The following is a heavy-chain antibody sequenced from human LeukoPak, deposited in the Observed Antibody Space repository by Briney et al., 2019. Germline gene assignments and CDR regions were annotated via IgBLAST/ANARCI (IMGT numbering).Heavy chain of an antibody. Sequence: PGGSLRLSCVASGFSISTYEMNWVRQAPGKGLEWVSYFRSSRGTIYYADSVRGRFTVSGDSAKNSLYLQMNSLRADDTAVYYCARGTLLNAFDIWGQGTMVTVSS. CDR2: FRSSRGTI. J-gene: IGHJ3*02. D-gene: IGHD1-26*01. V-gene: IGHV3-48*03. CDR3: ARGTLLNAFDI. CDR1: GFSISTYE.